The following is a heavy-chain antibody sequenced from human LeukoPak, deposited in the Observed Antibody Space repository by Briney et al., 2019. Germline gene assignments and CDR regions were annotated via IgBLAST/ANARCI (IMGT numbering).Heavy chain of an antibody. Sequence: SCPTLVKPTQTLTLTCTCSGCSLSSSGVGMGWIRQPPGKALEWLALISWNDDKRYSPSLKSRLTITKDTSTNQVVFTMTNLDRVDTATYYCAHSRTDFWSGYYRSWFDPWGQGTLVTVSS. D-gene: IGHD3-3*01. V-gene: IGHV2-5*01. CDR1: GCSLSSSGVG. CDR2: ISWNDDK. J-gene: IGHJ5*02. CDR3: AHSRTDFWSGYYRSWFDP.